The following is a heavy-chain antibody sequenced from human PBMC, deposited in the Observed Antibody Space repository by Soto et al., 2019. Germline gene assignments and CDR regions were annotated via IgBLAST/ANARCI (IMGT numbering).Heavy chain of an antibody. CDR3: SRAYCGNSGVFDY. V-gene: IGHV4-34*01. D-gene: IGHD2-21*02. CDR2: INHSGST. Sequence: QVQLQQWGAGLLKPSETLSLTCAVYGRSFSGYYWSWIRQPPGKGLEWIGEINHSGSTNYNPSLTSPVTISVDTSQNQFSLNLSSVSSADTAVYYCSRAYCGNSGVFDYWGQGTLVTVSS. J-gene: IGHJ4*02. CDR1: GRSFSGYY.